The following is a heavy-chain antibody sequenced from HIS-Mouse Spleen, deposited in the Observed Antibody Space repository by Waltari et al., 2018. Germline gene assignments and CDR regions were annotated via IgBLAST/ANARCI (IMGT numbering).Heavy chain of an antibody. D-gene: IGHD3-3*01. CDR1: GGSISICGSY. J-gene: IGHJ5*02. CDR2: IYYSGST. Sequence: QVQLQESGPGLVKPSQTLSLTCTVSGGSISICGSYWSWIRQPPGKCLAWIGYIYYSGSTYYNPSLKSRVTISVDTSKNQFSLKLSSVTAADTAVYYCARSPYYDFWSGYSDNWFDPWGQGTLVTVSS. CDR3: ARSPYYDFWSGYSDNWFDP. V-gene: IGHV4-31*03.